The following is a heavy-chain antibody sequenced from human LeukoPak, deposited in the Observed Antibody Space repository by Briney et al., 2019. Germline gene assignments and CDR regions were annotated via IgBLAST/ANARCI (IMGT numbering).Heavy chain of an antibody. D-gene: IGHD3-22*01. V-gene: IGHV1-46*01. CDR2: INPGGGST. CDR1: GYTFTNYY. CDR3: ARDPRYDSSGYALDY. Sequence: ASVKVSCKASGYTFTNYYMHWVRQAPGQGPEWMRIINPGGGSTTYAQKFQARVTMTRDMSTSTVYMELSSLRSDDTAVYYCARDPRYDSSGYALDYWGQGTPVTVPS. J-gene: IGHJ4*02.